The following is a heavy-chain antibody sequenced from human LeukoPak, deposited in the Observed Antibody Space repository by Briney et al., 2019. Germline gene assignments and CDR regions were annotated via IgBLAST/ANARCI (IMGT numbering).Heavy chain of an antibody. CDR3: ARGRQWQGWWGADYGMDV. CDR1: GRSSSEYY. V-gene: IGHV4-34*01. Sequence: PSHSLSPACAVYGRSSSEYYGRCIRHPPGKGLEWVGHIGHTGSTYYNPSLKSRVTISLDTSKNQFFLKLTSVTAAATAVYYCARGRQWQGWWGADYGMDVWGQGTTVTVSS. CDR2: IGHTGST. D-gene: IGHD6-19*01. J-gene: IGHJ6*02.